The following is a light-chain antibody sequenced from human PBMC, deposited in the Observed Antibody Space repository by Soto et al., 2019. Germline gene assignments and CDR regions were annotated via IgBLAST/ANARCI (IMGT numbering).Light chain of an antibody. J-gene: IGLJ2*01. Sequence: QSALTQPASVSGSPGQSITISCTGSSSDVGGYNYVSWYQQHHPGKAPKLMIYDVSNRPSGVSNRFSGSKSGNTASLTISGLQAEEEADYYCSSYTTSSTVVFGGGTKLTVL. CDR2: DVS. CDR1: SSDVGGYNY. V-gene: IGLV2-14*03. CDR3: SSYTTSSTVV.